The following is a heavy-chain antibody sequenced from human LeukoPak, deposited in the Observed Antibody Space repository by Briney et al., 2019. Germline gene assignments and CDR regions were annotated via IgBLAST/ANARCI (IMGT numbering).Heavy chain of an antibody. CDR2: IYPGDSDT. CDR3: ARDYYGSGVDAFDI. CDR1: GYSFTTYW. D-gene: IGHD3-10*01. Sequence: GESLKISCQGSGYSFTTYWIGWVRQMPGKGLEWIGIIYPGDSDTRYSPSFQGQVTISADKSISTAYLQWSSLKASDTAMYYCARDYYGSGVDAFDIWGQGTMVTVSS. V-gene: IGHV5-51*01. J-gene: IGHJ3*02.